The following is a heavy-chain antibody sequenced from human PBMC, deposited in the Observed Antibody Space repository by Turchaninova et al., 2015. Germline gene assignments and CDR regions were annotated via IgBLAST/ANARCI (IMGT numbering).Heavy chain of an antibody. D-gene: IGHD3-3*01. V-gene: IGHV4-34*01. CDR3: ARAGSGYQIYYMDV. Sequence: LQQWGAGLLKPSETLSLTCAVYGGSFSGYYWSWIRQPPGKGLEWMGEINHSGTTNDNPSLKSRISMSVDASRSQFTLKLTSVTAADTAIYYCARAGSGYQIYYMDVWGEGTTVTVSS. CDR1: GGSFSGYY. J-gene: IGHJ6*03. CDR2: INHSGTT.